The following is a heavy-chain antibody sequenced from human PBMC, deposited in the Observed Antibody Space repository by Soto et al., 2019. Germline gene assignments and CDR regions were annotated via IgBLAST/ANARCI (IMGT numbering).Heavy chain of an antibody. D-gene: IGHD5-12*01. J-gene: IGHJ4*02. CDR3: TPEDPSWLRGLEY. V-gene: IGHV3-15*01. Sequence: VQLVESGGVLVKPGESLRLSCEASGASFTTAWMNWVRAAPGKGLAWVGRIKTRIDSATTDYAAPVKGRFTSSRDDSQNTLYLQMDSLKTEDTAFYYCTPEDPSWLRGLEYWGQGTLVTVSS. CDR1: GASFTTAW. CDR2: IKTRIDSATT.